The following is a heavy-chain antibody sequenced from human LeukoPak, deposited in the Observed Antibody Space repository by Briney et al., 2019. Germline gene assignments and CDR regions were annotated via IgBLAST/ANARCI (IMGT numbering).Heavy chain of an antibody. CDR3: AREASTIALVRGTINWFDP. CDR2: ISSSSSNI. J-gene: IGHJ5*02. CDR1: GFTFSSYS. Sequence: PGGSLRLSCAASGFTFSSYSMNWVRQAPGKGLEWVSSISSSSSNIYYAASVKCRFTISRDTAKNSLYLQMNSLRAENTAVYYCAREASTIALVRGTINWFDPWGERTLVTVSS. D-gene: IGHD6-13*01. V-gene: IGHV3-21*01.